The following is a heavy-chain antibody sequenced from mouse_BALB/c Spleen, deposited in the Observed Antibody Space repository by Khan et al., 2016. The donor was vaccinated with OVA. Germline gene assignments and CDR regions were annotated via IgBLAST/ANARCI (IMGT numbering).Heavy chain of an antibody. J-gene: IGHJ3*01. CDR2: ISSDGSYT. Sequence: VQLKESGGDLVKPGGSLKLSCAASGFTFSNYGMSWVRQTPDKRLEWVATISSDGSYTYYPDSVKGRFTISRNNAKNTLYLQMTSLRSEDTAMFYGTSHLTGSFAYWGQGTLVTVSA. V-gene: IGHV5-6*01. D-gene: IGHD4-1*01. CDR3: TSHLTGSFAY. CDR1: GFTFSNYG.